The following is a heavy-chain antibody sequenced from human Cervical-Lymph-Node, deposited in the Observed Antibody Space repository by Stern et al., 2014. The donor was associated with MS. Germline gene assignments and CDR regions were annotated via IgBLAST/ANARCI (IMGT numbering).Heavy chain of an antibody. CDR3: ARGLVTYSSGWFDF. Sequence: LVQSGAEVKKPGASVKVSCKVSGYTFTSYDIHWVRQTAGHGLEWLGWMNPNRGSTGYGQKFQGRITMTGDTSTRTAYLELRSLRSDDTAVYYCARGLVTYSSGWFDFWGQGTQVSVSS. J-gene: IGHJ5*01. D-gene: IGHD6-19*01. CDR2: MNPNRGST. CDR1: GYTFTSYD. V-gene: IGHV1-8*01.